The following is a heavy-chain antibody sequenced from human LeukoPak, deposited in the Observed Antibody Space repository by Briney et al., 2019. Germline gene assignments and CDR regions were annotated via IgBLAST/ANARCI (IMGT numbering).Heavy chain of an antibody. D-gene: IGHD5-24*01. CDR3: TRDLYGDGYNYNY. CDR2: IRSKAYGGTT. V-gene: IGHV3-49*04. Sequence: GGSLRLSGTAAGFTFGDYAMSWVRQAPGKGLEGVGFIRSKAYGGTTEYAASVKGRFTISRDDSKSIAYLQMNSLKTEDTAVYYCTRDLYGDGYNYNYWGQGPLATVSS. CDR1: GFTFGDYA. J-gene: IGHJ4*02.